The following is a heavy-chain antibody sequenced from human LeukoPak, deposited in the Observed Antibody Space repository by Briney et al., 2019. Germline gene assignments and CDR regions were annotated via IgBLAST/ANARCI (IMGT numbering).Heavy chain of an antibody. D-gene: IGHD4-17*01. CDR2: IPYDGSDK. CDR1: IFSFSTFG. V-gene: IGHV3-30*02. J-gene: IGHJ4*02. CDR3: AKGLGDYDDFRLGF. Sequence: GGSLRLSCAASIFSFSTFGFHWVRQAPGKELEWVAFIPYDGSDKYYADSVKGRFTVSRDNSKNTLYLHMNSLRVEDTAVYYCAKGLGDYDDFRLGFWGQGTLVTVSS.